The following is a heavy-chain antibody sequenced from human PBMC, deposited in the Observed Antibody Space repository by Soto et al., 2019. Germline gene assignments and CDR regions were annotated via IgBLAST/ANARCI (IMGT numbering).Heavy chain of an antibody. CDR1: GGTFSSDS. CDR2: IIPILGIA. D-gene: IGHD6-19*01. CDR3: ARELRAVTGNWFDP. J-gene: IGHJ5*02. Sequence: GASVKVSCKASGGTFSSDSFSWVRQAPGQGLEWMGRIIPILGIANYAQKFQGRVTITADKSTSTACMELSSLRSEDTAVYYCARELRAVTGNWFDPWGQGTLVTVSS. V-gene: IGHV1-69*04.